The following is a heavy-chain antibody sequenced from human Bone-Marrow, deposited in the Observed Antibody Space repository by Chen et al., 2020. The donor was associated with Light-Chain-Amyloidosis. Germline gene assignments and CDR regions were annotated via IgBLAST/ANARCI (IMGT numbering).Heavy chain of an antibody. CDR3: ARDSYDYVWGSYRVPFDY. V-gene: IGHV3-74*01. CDR2: INRDGSST. Sequence: EVQLVESGGGLVQPGGSLRLSCAASGFTFSSYWMHWVRQAPGKGLVWVSRINRDGSSTSYADSVKGRFTISRDNAKNTLYLQMNSLRAEDTAVYYCARDSYDYVWGSYRVPFDYWGQGTLVTVSS. D-gene: IGHD3-16*02. J-gene: IGHJ4*02. CDR1: GFTFSSYW.